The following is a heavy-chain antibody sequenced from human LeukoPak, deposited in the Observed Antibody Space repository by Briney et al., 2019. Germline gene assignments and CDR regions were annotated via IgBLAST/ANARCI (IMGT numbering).Heavy chain of an antibody. CDR2: IRYDGRNK. D-gene: IGHD2-15*01. Sequence: GGSLRLSCAASGFTFSTYGMHWVRQAPGKGLEWVAFIRYDGRNKYYADSVKGRFTISRDNSKNTLCLQMNSLRAEDTAVYYCARDGCSGGSCYSRYFDYWGQGTLVTVSS. CDR1: GFTFSTYG. V-gene: IGHV3-30*02. J-gene: IGHJ4*02. CDR3: ARDGCSGGSCYSRYFDY.